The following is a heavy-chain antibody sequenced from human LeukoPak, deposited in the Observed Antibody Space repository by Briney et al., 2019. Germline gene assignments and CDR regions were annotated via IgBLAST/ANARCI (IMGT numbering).Heavy chain of an antibody. CDR2: ISAYNGNT. V-gene: IGHV1-18*01. D-gene: IGHD2-2*01. CDR1: GYTFTSYG. J-gene: IGHJ4*02. CDR3: ARDEGDRYCSSTSCYPSFDY. Sequence: ASVKVSCKASGYTFTSYGISWVRQAPGQGLEWMGWISAYNGNTNYAQKLQGRVTMTTDTSTSTAYMELRSLRSDDTAVYYCARDEGDRYCSSTSCYPSFDYWGQGTLVTVSS.